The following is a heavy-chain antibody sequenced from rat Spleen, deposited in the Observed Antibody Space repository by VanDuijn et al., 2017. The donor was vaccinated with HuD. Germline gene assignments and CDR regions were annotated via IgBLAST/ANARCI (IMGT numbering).Heavy chain of an antibody. CDR3: ARQSYYDGSPYVLDA. V-gene: IGHV2-72*01. D-gene: IGHD1-12*02. Sequence: QVQLMESGPGLVQPSETLSLTCTVSGFSLMDHGIYWVRQPPGKGLEWMGTIWAGGNTNYNSAVQSRLSISRDTSKSQVFLKVNSLQPEDTGTYYCARQSYYDGSPYVLDAWGQGASVTVSS. J-gene: IGHJ4*01. CDR2: IWAGGNT. CDR1: GFSLMDHG.